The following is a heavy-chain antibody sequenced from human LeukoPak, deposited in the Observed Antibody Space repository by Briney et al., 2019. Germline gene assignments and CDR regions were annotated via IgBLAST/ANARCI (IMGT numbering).Heavy chain of an antibody. V-gene: IGHV3-74*01. CDR1: GFTFSSYW. J-gene: IGHJ4*02. CDR3: ARYRVAGGDFDY. CDR2: INSDGSST. D-gene: IGHD3-3*01. Sequence: GRSLRLSCAASGFTFSSYWMHWVRQAPGKGLVWVSRINSDGSSTSYADSVKGRFTISRDNAKNTLYLQMNSLRAEDTAVYYCARYRVAGGDFDYWGQGTLVTVSS.